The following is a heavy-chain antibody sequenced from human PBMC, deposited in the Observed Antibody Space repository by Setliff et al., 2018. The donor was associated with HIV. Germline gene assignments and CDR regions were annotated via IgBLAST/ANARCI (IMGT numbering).Heavy chain of an antibody. CDR1: GGSFSGYY. J-gene: IGHJ4*02. CDR3: ARDDTVVRGHIDY. D-gene: IGHD3-10*01. Sequence: SETLSLTCAVYGGSFSGYYWSWIRQPPGKGLEWIGEINHSGSTNYNPSLKSRVTISVGTSKNQFSLKLSSVTAADTAVYYCARDDTVVRGHIDYWGQGTLVTVSS. CDR2: INHSGST. V-gene: IGHV4-34*01.